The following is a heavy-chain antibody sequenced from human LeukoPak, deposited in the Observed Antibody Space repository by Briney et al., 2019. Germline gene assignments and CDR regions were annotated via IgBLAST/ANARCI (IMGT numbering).Heavy chain of an antibody. J-gene: IGHJ6*02. CDR1: GFTFSDYY. Sequence: PGGSLRLSCAASGFTFSDYYMSWIRQAPGKGLEWVSYISSSSSYTNYADSVKGRFTISRDNAKNSLYLQMNSLRAEDTAVYYCARDGFSSSLPHYGMDVWGQGTTVTVSS. D-gene: IGHD6-13*01. CDR2: ISSSSSYT. V-gene: IGHV3-11*06. CDR3: ARDGFSSSLPHYGMDV.